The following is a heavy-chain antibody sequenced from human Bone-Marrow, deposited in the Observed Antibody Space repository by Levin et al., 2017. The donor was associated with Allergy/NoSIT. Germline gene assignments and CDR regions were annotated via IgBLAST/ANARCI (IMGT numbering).Heavy chain of an antibody. CDR1: ADSFASTW. Sequence: KVSCKGSADSFASTWITWVRQTPGKGLEWMGRIDPSDSATSYSPSFEGHVTMAADKSISQVYLQWSSLKASDCGLYFCARHRLRGYHNFESWGQGTLVTVSS. V-gene: IGHV5-10-1*01. CDR3: ARHRLRGYHNFES. CDR2: IDPSDSAT. D-gene: IGHD2-2*01. J-gene: IGHJ4*02.